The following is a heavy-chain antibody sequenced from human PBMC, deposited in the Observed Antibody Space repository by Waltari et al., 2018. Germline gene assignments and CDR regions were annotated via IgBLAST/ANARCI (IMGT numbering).Heavy chain of an antibody. CDR3: ATGSYYYGSGRNWFDP. Sequence: EVQLVQTGAEVKKPGATVTISSKVSGYTFTDYYMHWVQQAPGKGLEWMGLVDPEDGETIYAEKFQGRVTITADTSTDTAYMELSSLRSEDTAVYYCATGSYYYGSGRNWFDPWGQGTLVTVSS. J-gene: IGHJ5*02. CDR2: VDPEDGET. CDR1: GYTFTDYY. D-gene: IGHD3-10*01. V-gene: IGHV1-69-2*01.